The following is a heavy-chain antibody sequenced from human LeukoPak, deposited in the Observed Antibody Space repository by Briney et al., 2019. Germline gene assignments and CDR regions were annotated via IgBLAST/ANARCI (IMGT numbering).Heavy chain of an antibody. V-gene: IGHV3-7*01. CDR2: IKQDGSEK. J-gene: IGHJ6*02. Sequence: PGGFLRLSCAASGFTFSSYWMSWVRQAPGKGLEWVANIKQDGSEKYYVDSVKGRFTISRDNAKNSLYLQMNSLRAEDTAVYYCARVDGGDYFYYYYGMDVWGQGTTVTVSS. CDR3: ARVDGGDYFYYYYGMDV. CDR1: GFTFSSYW. D-gene: IGHD4-17*01.